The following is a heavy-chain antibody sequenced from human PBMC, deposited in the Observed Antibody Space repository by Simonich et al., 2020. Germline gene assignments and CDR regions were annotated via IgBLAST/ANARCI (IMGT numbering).Heavy chain of an antibody. V-gene: IGHV1-18*01. CDR1: GYTFTSFG. CDR3: ARSTTGTTAFDI. CDR2: ISTYNGNT. Sequence: QVQLVQSGAEVKKPGASVNVSCKASGYTFTSFGISWVRQAPGQGLEVMGWISTYNGNTNEAQKLQGRVTMTTDTSTSTAYMGLRSLRSDDTAVYYCARSTTGTTAFDIWGQGTMVTVSS. D-gene: IGHD1-1*01. J-gene: IGHJ3*02.